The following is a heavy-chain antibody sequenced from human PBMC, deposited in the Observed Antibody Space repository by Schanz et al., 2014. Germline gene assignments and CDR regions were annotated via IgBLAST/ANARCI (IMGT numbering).Heavy chain of an antibody. D-gene: IGHD1-26*01. J-gene: IGHJ2*01. CDR1: GFSVSTNY. CDR2: IYIHSVST. Sequence: EVQLVESGGGLMQPGGSLRLSCAVSGFSVSTNYMSWVRQAPGKGLEWVSTIYIHSVSTNYADSVKGRFIISRDSSKNTLYLQMNSLRAEDTAVYYCPREMGSALLRYFDLWGRGTLVTVSS. V-gene: IGHV3-53*01. CDR3: PREMGSALLRYFDL.